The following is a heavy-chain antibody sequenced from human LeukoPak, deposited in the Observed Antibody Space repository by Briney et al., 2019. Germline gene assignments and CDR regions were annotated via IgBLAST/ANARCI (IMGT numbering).Heavy chain of an antibody. CDR3: ARAFALGGAMVTSYWFDP. CDR1: GYTFTSNG. V-gene: IGHV1-18*01. CDR2: ISAYNGNT. Sequence: ASVKVSCKASGYTFTSNGITWVRQAPRQGLEWMGWISAYNGNTNYAQKFQGRVTMTRDTSISTAYMELSRLRSDDTAVYYCARAFALGGAMVTSYWFDPWGQGTLVTVSS. J-gene: IGHJ5*02. D-gene: IGHD5-18*01.